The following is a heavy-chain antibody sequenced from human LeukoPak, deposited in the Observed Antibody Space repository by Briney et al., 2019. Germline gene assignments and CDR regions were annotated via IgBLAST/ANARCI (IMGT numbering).Heavy chain of an antibody. CDR2: IYPGDSDT. J-gene: IGHJ6*03. D-gene: IGHD2-2*01. CDR3: ARPALYCSSTVCPPYMDV. V-gene: IGHV5-51*01. Sequence: GESLKISCKASGYTFTGDWIGWVRQRPGKGLEWVVIIYPGDSDTKYNAPFQGQVTISADKSISTAYLQWGSLKASDTATYYCARPALYCSSTVCPPYMDVWGKGTTVTVSS. CDR1: GYTFTGDW.